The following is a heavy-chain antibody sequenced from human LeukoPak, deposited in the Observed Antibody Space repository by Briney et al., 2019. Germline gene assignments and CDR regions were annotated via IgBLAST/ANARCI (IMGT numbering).Heavy chain of an antibody. J-gene: IGHJ4*02. CDR2: ISAYNGNT. Sequence: AASVKVSCKASGYTFTSYGISWVRQAPGQGLEWMGWISAYNGNTNYAQKLQGRVTMTTDTSTSTAYMELSSLRSEDTAVYYCAAETRSTWNDVELGYWGQGTLVTVSS. CDR1: GYTFTSYG. D-gene: IGHD1-1*01. V-gene: IGHV1-18*01. CDR3: AAETRSTWNDVELGY.